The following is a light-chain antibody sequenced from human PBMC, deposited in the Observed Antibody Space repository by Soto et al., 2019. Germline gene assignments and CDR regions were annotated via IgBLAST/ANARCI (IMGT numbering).Light chain of an antibody. J-gene: IGKJ5*01. CDR1: QGIGST. Sequence: EIVMTQSPATLSVSPGECATLSCSASQGIGSTLAWYQHKPGQTPRLLIYDASTRATGVPARFSGSGSGTDFTLTISSLEPEDAALYYCQQRSNWPPITFGQGTRLEIK. CDR3: QQRSNWPPIT. CDR2: DAS. V-gene: IGKV3-11*01.